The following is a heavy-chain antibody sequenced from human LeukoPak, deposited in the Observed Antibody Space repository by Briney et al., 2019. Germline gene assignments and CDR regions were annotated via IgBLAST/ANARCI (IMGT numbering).Heavy chain of an antibody. CDR3: ARSDEAYYDFWSGYGNWFDP. J-gene: IGHJ5*02. CDR1: GGSISSYY. V-gene: IGHV4-59*08. Sequence: SETLPLTCTVSGGSISSYYWSWIRQPPGKGLEWIGYIYYSGSTNYNPSLKSRVTISVDTSKNQFSLKLSSVTAADTAVYYCARSDEAYYDFWSGYGNWFDPWGQGTLVTVSS. CDR2: IYYSGST. D-gene: IGHD3-3*01.